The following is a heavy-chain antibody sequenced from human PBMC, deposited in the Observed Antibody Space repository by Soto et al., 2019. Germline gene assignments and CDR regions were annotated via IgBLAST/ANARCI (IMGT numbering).Heavy chain of an antibody. CDR3: FFFFQAEDGIRDVRSVSAFLLNRSPDL. J-gene: IGHJ2*01. D-gene: IGHD3-10*02. CDR2: INHSGST. Sequence: KGLEWIGEINHSGSTNYNPSLKSRVTISVDTSKNQFSLKLGSVTAADKAVYYFFFFFQAEDGIRDVRSVSAFLLNRSPDL. V-gene: IGHV4-34*01.